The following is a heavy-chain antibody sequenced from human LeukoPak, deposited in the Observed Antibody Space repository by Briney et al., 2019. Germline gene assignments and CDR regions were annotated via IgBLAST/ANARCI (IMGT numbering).Heavy chain of an antibody. J-gene: IGHJ4*02. D-gene: IGHD3-22*01. CDR1: GFTFSSYA. CDR3: ARSAIFSSGYYYDYFDY. CDR2: ISYDGSNK. Sequence: GGSLRLSCAASGFTFSSYAMHWVRQAPGKGLEWVAVISYDGSNKYYADSVKGRFTISRDNSKNTLYLQMTSLRAEDTAVYYCARSAIFSSGYYYDYFDYWGQGTLVTVSS. V-gene: IGHV3-30-3*01.